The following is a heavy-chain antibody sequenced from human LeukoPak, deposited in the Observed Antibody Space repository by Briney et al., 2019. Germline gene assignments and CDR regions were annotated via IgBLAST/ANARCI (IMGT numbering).Heavy chain of an antibody. CDR1: GGSFSGYY. Sequence: PSETLSLTCAVYGGSFSGYYWSWLRQPPGKGLEWIGEINHSGSTNYNPSLKSRVTISVDTSKNQFSLKLSSVTAADTAVYYCARGVVPAALNPISPYYYYYYMDVWGKGTTVTVSS. CDR3: ARGVVPAALNPISPYYYYYYMDV. J-gene: IGHJ6*03. V-gene: IGHV4-34*01. CDR2: INHSGST. D-gene: IGHD2-2*01.